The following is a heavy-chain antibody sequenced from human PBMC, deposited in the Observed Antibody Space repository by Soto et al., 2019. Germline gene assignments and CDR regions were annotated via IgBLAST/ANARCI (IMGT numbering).Heavy chain of an antibody. CDR1: GFTFSSYG. CDR3: AKDRGGYDFWSGYSRWYYYGMDV. Sequence: GWSLRLSCAASGFTFSSYGMHWVRQAPGKGLEWVAVISYDGSNKYYADSVKGRFTISRDNSKNTLYLQMNSLRAEDTAVYYCAKDRGGYDFWSGYSRWYYYGMDVWGQGTTVTVSS. J-gene: IGHJ6*02. V-gene: IGHV3-30*18. CDR2: ISYDGSNK. D-gene: IGHD3-3*01.